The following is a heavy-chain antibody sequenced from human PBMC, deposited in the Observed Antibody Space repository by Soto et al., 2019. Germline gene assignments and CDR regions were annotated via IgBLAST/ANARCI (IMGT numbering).Heavy chain of an antibody. J-gene: IGHJ6*02. Sequence: ETLRLSCAASGFSVSDYAMSWVRQAPGKGLEWVSSISGSGDGTYYGDSVKGRFTLSRDTSQKTLYLQMNNLRGEDTAVYFCTKSRRSVLMVYGFGGMDVWGRGTTVTVSS. D-gene: IGHD2-8*01. CDR1: GFSVSDYA. V-gene: IGHV3-23*01. CDR2: ISGSGDGT. CDR3: TKSRRSVLMVYGFGGMDV.